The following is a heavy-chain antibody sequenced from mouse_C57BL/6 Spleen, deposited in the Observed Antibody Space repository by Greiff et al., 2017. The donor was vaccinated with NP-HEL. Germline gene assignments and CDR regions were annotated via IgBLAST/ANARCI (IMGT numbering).Heavy chain of an antibody. V-gene: IGHV5-17*01. CDR3: ATAYYSNYEGFAY. Sequence: EVKLQESGGGLVKPGGSLKLSCAASGFTFSDYGMHWVRQAPEKGLEWVAYISSGSSTIYYADTVKGRFTISRDNAKNTLFLQMTSLRSEDTAMYYCATAYYSNYEGFAYWGQGTLVTVSA. CDR2: ISSGSSTI. J-gene: IGHJ3*01. CDR1: GFTFSDYG. D-gene: IGHD2-5*01.